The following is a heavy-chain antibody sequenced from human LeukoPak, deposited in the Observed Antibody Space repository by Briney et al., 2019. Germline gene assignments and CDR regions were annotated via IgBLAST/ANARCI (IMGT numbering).Heavy chain of an antibody. Sequence: GGSLRLSCAASGFTFSSYWMSWVRQAPGKGLEWVANIKQDGSEKYYVDSVKGRFTISRDNAKNSLYLQMNSLRAEDTAVYYRARDYPDYGGNPGTFDYWGQGTLVTVSS. CDR3: ARDYPDYGGNPGTFDY. CDR1: GFTFSSYW. CDR2: IKQDGSEK. D-gene: IGHD4-23*01. J-gene: IGHJ4*02. V-gene: IGHV3-7*01.